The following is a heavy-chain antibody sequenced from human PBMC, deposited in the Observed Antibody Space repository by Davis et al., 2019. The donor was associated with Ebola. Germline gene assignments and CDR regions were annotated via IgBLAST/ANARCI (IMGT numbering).Heavy chain of an antibody. V-gene: IGHV4-61*01. D-gene: IGHD4-17*01. CDR3: ARGLDYGERPLDY. CDR2: INHSGST. J-gene: IGHJ4*02. CDR1: GGSVSSGSYY. Sequence: MPSETLSLTCTVSGGSVSSGSYYWSWIRQPPGKGLEWIGEINHSGSTNYNPSLKSRVTISVDTSKNQFSLKLSSVTAADTAMYYCARGLDYGERPLDYWGQGALVTVSS.